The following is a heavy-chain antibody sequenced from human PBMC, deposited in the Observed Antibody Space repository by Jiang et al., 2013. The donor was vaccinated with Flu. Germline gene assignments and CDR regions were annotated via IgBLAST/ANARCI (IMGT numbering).Heavy chain of an antibody. D-gene: IGHD3-22*01. CDR3: AREPYYYDSSGYYYYYYGMDV. V-gene: IGHV3-74*01. CDR2: INSDGSST. J-gene: IGHJ6*02. Sequence: GLVWVSRINSDGSSTSYADSVKGRFTISRDNAKNTLYLQMNSLRAEDTAVYYCAREPYYYDSSGYYYYYYGMDVWGQGTTATVSS.